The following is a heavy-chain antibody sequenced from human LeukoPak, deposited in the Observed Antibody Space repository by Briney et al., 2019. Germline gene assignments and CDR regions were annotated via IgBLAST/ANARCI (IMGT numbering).Heavy chain of an antibody. CDR1: GGSISSSSYY. Sequence: SETLSLTCTVSGGSISSSSYYWGWIRQPPGTGLEWIGSIYYSGSTYYNPSLKSRVTISVDTSKNQFSLKLSSVTAADTAVYYCARCSLSSLLITRQNWFDPWGQGTLVTVSS. J-gene: IGHJ5*02. D-gene: IGHD5/OR15-5a*01. V-gene: IGHV4-39*07. CDR3: ARCSLSSLLITRQNWFDP. CDR2: IYYSGST.